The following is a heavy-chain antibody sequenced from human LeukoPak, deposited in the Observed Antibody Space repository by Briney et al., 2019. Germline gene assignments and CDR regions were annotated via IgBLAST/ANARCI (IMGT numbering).Heavy chain of an antibody. D-gene: IGHD6-13*01. V-gene: IGHV3-33*01. CDR3: ARDGQQLAPYAMDV. Sequence: GGSLRLSCAASGFRFGSHAVHWVRQAPGKGLGWLAQIWYDGSNKYYVDSVKGRFTTSRDNSENTVYLQMSSLRAEDTAVYFCARDGQQLAPYAMDVWGQGTTVTVSS. CDR2: IWYDGSNK. CDR1: GFRFGSHA. J-gene: IGHJ6*02.